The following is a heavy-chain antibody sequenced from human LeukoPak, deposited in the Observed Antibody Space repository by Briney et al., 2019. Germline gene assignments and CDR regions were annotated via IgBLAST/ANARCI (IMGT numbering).Heavy chain of an antibody. V-gene: IGHV4-59*01. J-gene: IGHJ6*02. CDR2: IYYSGST. CDR3: ATLGFCSSGSCFDYYGMGV. CDR1: GGSISSCY. Sequence: SETLSLTCTVSGGSISSCYWSWIRQPPGKGLEWIGYIYYSGSTSYNPSLKSRVTISVDTSKHQFSLQVTSVTAADTAVYYCATLGFCSSGSCFDYYGMGVWGLGTTVTVSS. D-gene: IGHD2-15*01.